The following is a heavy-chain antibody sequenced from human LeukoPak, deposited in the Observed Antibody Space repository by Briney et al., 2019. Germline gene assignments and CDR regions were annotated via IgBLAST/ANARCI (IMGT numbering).Heavy chain of an antibody. CDR3: ARTRGANYYDSSGYLIDY. CDR2: INPSGGST. CDR1: GYAFTSYY. V-gene: IGHV1-46*01. D-gene: IGHD3-22*01. Sequence: ASVKVSCKASGYAFTSYYMHWVRQAPGQGLEWMGIINPSGGSTSYAQKFQGRVTMTRDMSTSTVYMELSSLRSEDTAVYYCARTRGANYYDSSGYLIDYWGQGTLVTVSS. J-gene: IGHJ4*02.